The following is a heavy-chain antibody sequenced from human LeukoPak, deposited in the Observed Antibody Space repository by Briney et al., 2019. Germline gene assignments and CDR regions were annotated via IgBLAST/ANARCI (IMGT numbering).Heavy chain of an antibody. D-gene: IGHD5-18*01. CDR1: GGSISSYY. J-gene: IGHJ4*02. V-gene: IGHV4-59*08. CDR2: IYYSGST. CDR3: ASVDTAMVSDY. Sequence: PSETLSLTCTVAGGSISSYYWSWLRQPPGKRLEWIGYIYYSGSTNYNPSLKSRVTISVDTSKNQFSLKLSSVTAADTAVYYCASVDTAMVSDYWGQGTLVTVSS.